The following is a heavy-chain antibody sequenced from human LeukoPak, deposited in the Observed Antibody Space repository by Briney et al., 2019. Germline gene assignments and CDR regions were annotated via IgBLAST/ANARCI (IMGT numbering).Heavy chain of an antibody. D-gene: IGHD5-18*01. CDR2: ISGSGGST. CDR3: AKRIQSAMAMGY. CDR1: GFTFNNYG. V-gene: IGHV3-23*01. J-gene: IGHJ4*02. Sequence: GGSLRLSCAASGFTFNNYGMSWVRQAPGKGLEWVSDISGSGGSTYYADSVKGRFTISRDNSKNTMYLQMNSLRAEDTAVYYCAKRIQSAMAMGYWGQGTLVTVSS.